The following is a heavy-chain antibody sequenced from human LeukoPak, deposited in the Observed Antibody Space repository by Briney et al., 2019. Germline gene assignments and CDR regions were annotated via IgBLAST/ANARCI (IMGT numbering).Heavy chain of an antibody. V-gene: IGHV3-23*01. D-gene: IGHD6-19*01. CDR2: ITGRGGST. Sequence: PGGSLRLSCAASGFTFSSYAMAWVRQAPGKGLEWVSGITGRGGSTYYYADSVKGRFTISRDNSKNTLYLQMHSLRAEDTAVYYCARGQVGGTLSVFDYWGQGTLVTVSS. J-gene: IGHJ4*02. CDR1: GFTFSSYA. CDR3: ARGQVGGTLSVFDY.